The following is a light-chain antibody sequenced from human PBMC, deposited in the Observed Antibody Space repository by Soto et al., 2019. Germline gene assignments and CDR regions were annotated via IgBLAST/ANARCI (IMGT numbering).Light chain of an antibody. Sequence: DIQMTQSPSTLSASVGDRDTITCRASQSISNWLAWYQQKPGKAPKLLLYKASTLQSGVPSRFSGSGSGAEFSLTISSLQPDDFATYYCQQYNSYPYTFGQGTKVDIK. J-gene: IGKJ2*01. CDR2: KAS. CDR1: QSISNW. CDR3: QQYNSYPYT. V-gene: IGKV1-5*03.